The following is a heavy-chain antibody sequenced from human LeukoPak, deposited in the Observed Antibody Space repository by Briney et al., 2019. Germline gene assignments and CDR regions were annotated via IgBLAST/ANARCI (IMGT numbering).Heavy chain of an antibody. CDR2: IHTSGST. V-gene: IGHV4-4*07. CDR3: ARDGGSGWYNY. Sequence: PSETLSLTCTVSGGSISGYYWSWIRQPAGKGLEWIGRIHTSGSTNYNPSLKSQVTMSVDTSKNHFSLKLRSVTAADTAVYYCARDGGSGWYNYWGQGTLVTVSS. J-gene: IGHJ4*02. D-gene: IGHD6-19*01. CDR1: GGSISGYY.